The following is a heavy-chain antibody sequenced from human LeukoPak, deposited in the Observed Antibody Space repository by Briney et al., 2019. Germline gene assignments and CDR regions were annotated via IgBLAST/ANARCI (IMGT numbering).Heavy chain of an antibody. J-gene: IGHJ4*02. V-gene: IGHV3-23*01. CDR1: GFTFSSHA. CDR2: LSGSGYNT. CDR3: AKDPYGTRYFDY. D-gene: IGHD2-2*01. Sequence: GGSLRLSCAASGFTFSSHALSWVRQAPGKGLEWVSSLSGSGYNTYYEDSVKGRFTISRDNSKNTVYLQMNSLRAEDTAVYYCAKDPYGTRYFDYWGQGTLVTVSS.